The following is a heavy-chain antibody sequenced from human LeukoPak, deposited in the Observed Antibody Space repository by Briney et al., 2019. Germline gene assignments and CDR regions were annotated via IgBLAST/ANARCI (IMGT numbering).Heavy chain of an antibody. CDR2: INPNSGGT. CDR3: ARGLVGYSGYDYDGEDFDY. V-gene: IGHV1-2*02. D-gene: IGHD5-12*01. CDR1: GYTFTGYY. J-gene: IGHJ4*02. Sequence: RASVKVSCKASGYTFTGYYMHWVRQAPGQGLEWMGWINPNSGGTNYAQKFQGRVTMTRDTSISTAYMELSRLRSDDTAVYYCARGLVGYSGYDYDGEDFDYWGQGTLVTVSS.